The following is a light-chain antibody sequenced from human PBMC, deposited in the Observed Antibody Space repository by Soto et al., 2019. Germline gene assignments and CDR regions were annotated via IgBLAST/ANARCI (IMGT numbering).Light chain of an antibody. CDR1: ISAVGGYNY. V-gene: IGLV2-14*01. CDR3: SSYTSSSASA. CDR2: EVS. J-gene: IGLJ1*01. Sequence: QSALTQPASVSGSPGQSITISCTGTISAVGGYNYVSWYQHHPGKAPKLMIYEVSNRPSGVSNRFSGSKSGNTASLTISGLQAEDEADYYCSSYTSSSASAFGTGTKLTVL.